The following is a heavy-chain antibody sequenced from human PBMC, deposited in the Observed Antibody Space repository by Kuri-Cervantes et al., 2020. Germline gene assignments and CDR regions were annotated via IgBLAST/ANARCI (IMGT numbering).Heavy chain of an antibody. CDR2: ISSDGSST. CDR3: ARESGYVWFDP. Sequence: GESLKISCAASGFTFSSHWMHWVRQPPGKGLVWVSHISSDGSSTRYADSVKGRFTISRDNAKNTLYLQMNSLRDEDTAVYYCARESGYVWFDPWGQGTLVTVSS. D-gene: IGHD3-3*01. V-gene: IGHV3-74*01. CDR1: GFTFSSHW. J-gene: IGHJ5*02.